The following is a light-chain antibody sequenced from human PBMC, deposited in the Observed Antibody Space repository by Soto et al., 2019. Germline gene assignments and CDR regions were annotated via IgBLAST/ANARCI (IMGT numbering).Light chain of an antibody. CDR1: QSVGIY. CDR2: YAS. Sequence: EIVMTQSPATLSVSPGESATLSCRASQSVGIYLAWYQQKPGQAPRLLIYYASTRAAGVPARFSGGGSGTEFTLTISNLQSEDFAIYHCQQYDNLPPWTFGQGTKVDIK. V-gene: IGKV3-15*01. CDR3: QQYDNLPPWT. J-gene: IGKJ1*01.